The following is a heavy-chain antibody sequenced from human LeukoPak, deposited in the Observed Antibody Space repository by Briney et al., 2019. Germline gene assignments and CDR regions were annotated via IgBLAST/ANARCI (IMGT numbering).Heavy chain of an antibody. V-gene: IGHV3-33*01. CDR2: IWYDGSTK. Sequence: GGSLRLSCAASGFTLSNYGMHWVRQAPGEGLEWVAVIWYDGSTKYNPDTVKGRFTISRDNSKNTLYLQMNSLRAEDAAVYYCARAFGDNVSSAPLIDYWGQGSLVTVSS. D-gene: IGHD2-21*02. CDR3: ARAFGDNVSSAPLIDY. CDR1: GFTLSNYG. J-gene: IGHJ4*02.